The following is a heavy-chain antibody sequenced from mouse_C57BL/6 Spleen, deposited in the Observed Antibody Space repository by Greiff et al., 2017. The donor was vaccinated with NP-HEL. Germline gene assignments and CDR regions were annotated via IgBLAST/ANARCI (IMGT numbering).Heavy chain of an antibody. CDR1: GFNIKDYY. CDR2: IDPEDGDT. Sequence: EVKLMESGAELVRPGASVKLSCTASGFNIKDYYMHWVKQRPEQGPEWIGRIDPEDGDTEYAPKFQGKATMTADTSSNTAYLQLSSLTSEDTAVYYWTTRGGTNLYFDYWGHSTTLTVSS. J-gene: IGHJ2*01. CDR3: TTRGGTNLYFDY. D-gene: IGHD4-1*01. V-gene: IGHV14-1*01.